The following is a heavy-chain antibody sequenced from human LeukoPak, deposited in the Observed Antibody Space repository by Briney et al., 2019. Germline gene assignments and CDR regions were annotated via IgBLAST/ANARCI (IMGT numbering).Heavy chain of an antibody. CDR3: ARDSAVAGTAWGY. Sequence: GGSLRLSCAASGFTFSTYGMNWVRQAPGKGLEWVSSISSSSSYIYYADSVKGRFTISRDNAKNSLYLQMNSLRAEDTAVYYCARDSAVAGTAWGYWGQGTLVTVSS. V-gene: IGHV3-21*01. CDR1: GFTFSTYG. D-gene: IGHD6-19*01. J-gene: IGHJ4*02. CDR2: ISSSSSYI.